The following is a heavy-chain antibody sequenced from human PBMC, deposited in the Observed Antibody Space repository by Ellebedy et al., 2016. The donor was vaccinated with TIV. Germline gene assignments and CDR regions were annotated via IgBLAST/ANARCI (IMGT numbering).Heavy chain of an antibody. D-gene: IGHD3-3*01. V-gene: IGHV3-48*04. CDR2: ISSSSSTI. Sequence: GESLKISCAASGFTFSSYSMNWVRQAPGKGLEWVSYISSSSSTIYYADSVKGRFTISRDNAKNSLYLQMNSLRAEDTAVYYCARERFTIFGVGDAFDIWGQGTMVTVSS. CDR1: GFTFSSYS. CDR3: ARERFTIFGVGDAFDI. J-gene: IGHJ3*02.